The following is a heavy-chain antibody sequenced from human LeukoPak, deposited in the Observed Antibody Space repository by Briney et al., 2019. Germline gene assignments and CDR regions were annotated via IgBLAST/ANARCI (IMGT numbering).Heavy chain of an antibody. D-gene: IGHD2-2*01. V-gene: IGHV1-3*01. CDR3: ARGVVVVPAASKWEYYFDY. CDR1: GYTFTSYA. CDR2: INAGNGNT. J-gene: IGHJ4*02. Sequence: PQASVKVSCKASGYTFTSYAMHWVRQAPGQRLEWMGWINAGNGNTKYSQKFQGRVTITRDTSASTAYMELSSLRSEDTAVYYCARGVVVVPAASKWEYYFDYWGQGTLVTVSS.